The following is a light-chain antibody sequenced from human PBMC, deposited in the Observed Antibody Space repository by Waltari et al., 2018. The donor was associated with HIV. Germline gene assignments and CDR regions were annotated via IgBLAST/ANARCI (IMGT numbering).Light chain of an antibody. CDR1: QSVSSNY. CDR3: QQYGSTPWT. Sequence: EIVLTQSPGTMSLSPGERATLSCRASQSVSSNYLAWYQQTPGQAPRLLIYGASKRATGIPERFSGSGSGTDFTLTISRLEPEDFAVYYCQQYGSTPWTFGQGTKVEVK. V-gene: IGKV3-20*01. CDR2: GAS. J-gene: IGKJ1*01.